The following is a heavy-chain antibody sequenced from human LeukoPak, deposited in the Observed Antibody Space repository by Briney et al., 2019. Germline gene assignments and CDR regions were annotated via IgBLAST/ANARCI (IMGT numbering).Heavy chain of an antibody. Sequence: ASVKVSCKASGGTFSSYAISWVRQAPGQGLEWMGRIIPILGIANYAQKFQGRVTITADKSTSTAYMELSSLRSGDTAVYYCARALAYCGGDCYFYYYYYGMDVWGQGTTVTVSS. D-gene: IGHD2-21*02. J-gene: IGHJ6*02. V-gene: IGHV1-69*04. CDR2: IIPILGIA. CDR3: ARALAYCGGDCYFYYYYYGMDV. CDR1: GGTFSSYA.